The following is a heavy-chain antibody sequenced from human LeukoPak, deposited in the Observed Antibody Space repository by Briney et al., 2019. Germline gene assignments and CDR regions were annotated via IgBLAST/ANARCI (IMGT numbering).Heavy chain of an antibody. CDR3: ARDFQLFTFYDTFDI. V-gene: IGHV3-21*01. J-gene: IGHJ3*02. D-gene: IGHD2-2*01. Sequence: GGSLRLSCAASGFTFSSYSMNWVRQAPGKGLEWVSSISSSSSYIYYADSVKGRFTISRDNAKNSLYLQVNSLRAEDTAVYYCARDFQLFTFYDTFDIWGQGTMVTVSS. CDR1: GFTFSSYS. CDR2: ISSSSSYI.